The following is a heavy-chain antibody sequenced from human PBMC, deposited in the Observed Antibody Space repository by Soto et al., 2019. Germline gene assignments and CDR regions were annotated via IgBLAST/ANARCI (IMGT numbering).Heavy chain of an antibody. D-gene: IGHD3-10*01. CDR2: IYYSGST. V-gene: IGHV4-59*01. CDR1: GGCISSYY. Sequence: SETLSLTCTVSGGCISSYYWSWIRQPPGKGLEWIGYIYYSGSTNYNPSLKSRVTISADTSKNQFSLKLSSVTAADTAVYYCARVYGSRFTYYYFDYWGQGTLDTVSA. J-gene: IGHJ4*02. CDR3: ARVYGSRFTYYYFDY.